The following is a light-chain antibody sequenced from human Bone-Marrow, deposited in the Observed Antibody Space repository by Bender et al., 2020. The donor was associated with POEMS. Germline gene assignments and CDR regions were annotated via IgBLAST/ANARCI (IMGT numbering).Light chain of an antibody. CDR3: QVWDTSNDQYV. V-gene: IGLV3-21*03. CDR1: NIGSKS. CDR2: DDS. Sequence: SYELTQAPSVSVAPGKTASITCGGRNIGSKSVHWYQQKLGQAPVLVVYDDSDRPSGIPERFSGSNSASTATLTISRVEPGDEADYFCQVWDTSNDQYVFGGGTKLTV. J-gene: IGLJ3*02.